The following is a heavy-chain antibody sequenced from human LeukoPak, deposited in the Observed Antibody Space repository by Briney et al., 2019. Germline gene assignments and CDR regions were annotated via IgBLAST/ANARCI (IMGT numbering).Heavy chain of an antibody. CDR2: ISYDGSNK. CDR1: GFTFSSYA. D-gene: IGHD3-9*01. V-gene: IGHV3-30-3*01. CDR3: AKDMSSLGTKHRTYYDILTALTGFDY. Sequence: GGSLRLSCAASGFTFSSYAMHWVRQAPGKGLEWVAVISYDGSNKYYADSVKGRFTISRDNAKNSLYLQMNSLRAEDTALYYCAKDMSSLGTKHRTYYDILTALTGFDYWGQGTLVTVSS. J-gene: IGHJ4*02.